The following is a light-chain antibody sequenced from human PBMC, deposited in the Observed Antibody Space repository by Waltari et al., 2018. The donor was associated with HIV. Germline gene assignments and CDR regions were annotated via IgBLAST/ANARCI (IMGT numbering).Light chain of an antibody. J-gene: IGLJ3*02. Sequence: NFMLTQPHSVSESPGMTVTISCTRSSGSIARHSVQCYQQRPGSSPTTVIYEDNQRPSGVPDRFSGSIDSSSNSASLTISGLKTEDEADYYCQSYDSSNHWVFGGGTKLTVL. CDR1: SGSIARHS. CDR2: EDN. CDR3: QSYDSSNHWV. V-gene: IGLV6-57*01.